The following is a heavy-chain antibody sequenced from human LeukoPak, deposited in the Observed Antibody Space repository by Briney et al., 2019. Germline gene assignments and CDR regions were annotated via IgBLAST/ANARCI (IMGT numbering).Heavy chain of an antibody. D-gene: IGHD3-16*02. Sequence: PSETLSLTCAVYGGSFSGYYWSWIRQPPGKGLEWIGEINLRGSTTYNPSLKSRVTISLDESKNQFSLKLSSVTAADTAVYYCARGTTAVTFGGVIVLSYYYYMDVWGKGTTVTVSS. CDR1: GGSFSGYY. J-gene: IGHJ6*03. V-gene: IGHV4-34*01. CDR3: ARGTTAVTFGGVIVLSYYYYMDV. CDR2: INLRGST.